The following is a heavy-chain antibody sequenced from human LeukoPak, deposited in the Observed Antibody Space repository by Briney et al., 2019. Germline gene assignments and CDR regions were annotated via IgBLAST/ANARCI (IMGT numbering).Heavy chain of an antibody. CDR2: IYSSGST. CDR3: ARDRDSGLTDLDY. CDR1: GASISSYY. D-gene: IGHD6-19*01. V-gene: IGHV4-4*07. J-gene: IGHJ4*02. Sequence: SETLSLTCTVSGASISSYYWSWIGQPAGKGLEGIGRIYSSGSTNYHPSLKSRVTMSVDTSKSQFSLKLSSVTAADTAVYYCARDRDSGLTDLDYWGQGTLVTVSS.